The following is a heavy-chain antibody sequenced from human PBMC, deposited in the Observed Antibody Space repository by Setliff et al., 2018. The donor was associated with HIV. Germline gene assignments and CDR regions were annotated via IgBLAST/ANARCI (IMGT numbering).Heavy chain of an antibody. CDR2: VNHSGST. V-gene: IGHV4-4*02. Sequence: GSLRLSCAASEFIDRSNYMSWVRQPPGKGLEWIGEVNHSGSTNYNPSLKSRVTISVDTSKNQFSLKLSSVTAADTAVYYCARGSYYYYYYMDVWGKGTTVTVS. CDR1: EFIDRSNY. J-gene: IGHJ6*03. CDR3: ARGSYYYYYYMDV. D-gene: IGHD1-26*01.